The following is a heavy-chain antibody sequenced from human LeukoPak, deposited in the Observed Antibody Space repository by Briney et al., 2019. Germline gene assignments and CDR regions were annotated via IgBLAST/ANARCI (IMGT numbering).Heavy chain of an antibody. CDR2: INPNSGGT. CDR1: GYTFTGYY. CDR3: ARDGSPFYDSSGYYYEVY. D-gene: IGHD3-22*01. J-gene: IGHJ4*02. Sequence: GASVKVSCKASGYTFTGYYLHWVRQAPGQGLERMGRINPNSGGTNYAQKFQGRVTMTRDTSISTAYMELSRLRSDDTAMYYCARDGSPFYDSSGYYYEVYWGQGTLVTVSS. V-gene: IGHV1-2*06.